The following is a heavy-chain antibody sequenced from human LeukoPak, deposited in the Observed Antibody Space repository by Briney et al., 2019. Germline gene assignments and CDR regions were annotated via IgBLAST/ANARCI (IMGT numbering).Heavy chain of an antibody. J-gene: IGHJ4*02. Sequence: PGRSLRLSCAASGFTFSSYGMHWVRQAPGKGLEWVAVISYDGSNKYYADSVKGRFTISRDNSKNTLYLQMNSLRAEDTAVYYCAKDHLGMATMGYFDYWGQGTLVTVSS. CDR1: GFTFSSYG. CDR2: ISYDGSNK. V-gene: IGHV3-30*18. D-gene: IGHD5-12*01. CDR3: AKDHLGMATMGYFDY.